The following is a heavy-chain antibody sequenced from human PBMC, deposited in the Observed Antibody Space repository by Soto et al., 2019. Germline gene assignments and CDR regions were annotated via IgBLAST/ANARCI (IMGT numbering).Heavy chain of an antibody. CDR3: ARLCGRSLPAAGTYQWWFDP. CDR2: IDPSDSYT. V-gene: IGHV5-10-1*01. Sequence: PGESLKISCKGSGYSFTSYWISWVRQMPGKGLEWMGRIDPSDSYTNYSPSFQGHVTISADKSISTAYLQWSSLKASDTAMYYCARLCGRSLPAAGTYQWWFDPWGQGTLVTVSS. D-gene: IGHD6-13*01. J-gene: IGHJ5*02. CDR1: GYSFTSYW.